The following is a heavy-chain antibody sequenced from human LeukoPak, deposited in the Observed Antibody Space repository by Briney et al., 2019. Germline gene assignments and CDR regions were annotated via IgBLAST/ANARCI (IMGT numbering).Heavy chain of an antibody. CDR1: GFTFSDYY. CDR2: ISSSGSTI. CDR3: ARVYMQQLVAPYGMDV. D-gene: IGHD6-13*01. Sequence: GGSLRLSCAASGFTFSDYYMSWIRQAPGKGPEWVSYISSSGSTIYYADSVKGRFTISRDNAKNSLYLQMNSLRAEDTAIYYCARVYMQQLVAPYGMDVWGQGTTVTVSS. J-gene: IGHJ6*02. V-gene: IGHV3-11*01.